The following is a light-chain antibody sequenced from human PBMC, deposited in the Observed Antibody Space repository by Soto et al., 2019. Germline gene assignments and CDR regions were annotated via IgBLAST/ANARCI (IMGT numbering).Light chain of an antibody. CDR3: QQSYSTLGT. CDR1: HSINNY. J-gene: IGKJ2*01. CDR2: AAS. Sequence: IQMTQSPSSLSASVGDRAFITCRSAHSINNYLNWYQQRPWKVPKLLIYAASTLQSGVPSRFSGSGSGRVFTLTINSLQPEDFATYYCQQSYSTLGTFGRGTRVEI. V-gene: IGKV1-39*01.